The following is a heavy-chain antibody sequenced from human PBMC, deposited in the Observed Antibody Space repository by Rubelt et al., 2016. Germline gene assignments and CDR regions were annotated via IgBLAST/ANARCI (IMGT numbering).Heavy chain of an antibody. CDR3: ARVGAVGATGGYYFDY. Sequence: QVQLQQWGAGLLKPSETLSLTCAVYGGSFSGYYWSWIRQPPGKGLEWIGEINHSGSTNYNPSLKNRVTISVDTSKNRVFLKLSSVTAADTAVYYCARVGAVGATGGYYFDYWGQGTL. J-gene: IGHJ4*02. V-gene: IGHV4-34*01. D-gene: IGHD1-26*01. CDR2: INHSGST. CDR1: GGSFSGYY.